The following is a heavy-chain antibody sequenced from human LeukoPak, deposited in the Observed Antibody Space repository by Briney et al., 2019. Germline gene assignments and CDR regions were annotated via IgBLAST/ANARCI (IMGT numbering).Heavy chain of an antibody. Sequence: ASMKVSCKASGYTFTSSDINWVRHATGEGLEWMGWMSPNSGDTGYAQKFQGRVTMTRDTSINTAYMELSSLRSEDTAVYYCARVGLRGSGTHHDWFDSWGQGTLITVSS. V-gene: IGHV1-8*01. CDR1: GYTFTSSD. CDR2: MSPNSGDT. J-gene: IGHJ5*01. CDR3: ARVGLRGSGTHHDWFDS. D-gene: IGHD3-10*01.